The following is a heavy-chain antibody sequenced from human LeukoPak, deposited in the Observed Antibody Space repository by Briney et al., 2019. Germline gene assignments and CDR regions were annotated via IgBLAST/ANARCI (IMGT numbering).Heavy chain of an antibody. D-gene: IGHD3-3*02. CDR2: IKQDGSEK. Sequence: GGSLRLSCAASGFMLSSYWMSWVRQAPGKGLEWVANIKQDGSEKYYVDSVKGRFTISRDNAKNSLYLQMNSLRAEDTAVYYCARDHHLRPWGQGTLVTVSS. J-gene: IGHJ4*02. CDR3: ARDHHLRP. V-gene: IGHV3-7*01. CDR1: GFMLSSYW.